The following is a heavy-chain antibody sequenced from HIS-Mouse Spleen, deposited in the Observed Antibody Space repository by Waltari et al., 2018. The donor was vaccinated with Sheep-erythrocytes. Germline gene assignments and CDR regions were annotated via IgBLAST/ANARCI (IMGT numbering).Heavy chain of an antibody. V-gene: IGHV3-21*01. CDR2: ISSRSSYI. Sequence: AASGFTFSSYSMNWVRQAPGKGLEWVSSISSRSSYIYYADSVKGRFTISRDNAKNSLYLQMNSLRAEDTAVYYCARDTGTDAFDIWGQGTMVTVSS. CDR3: ARDTGTDAFDI. J-gene: IGHJ3*02. CDR1: GFTFSSYS. D-gene: IGHD1-1*01.